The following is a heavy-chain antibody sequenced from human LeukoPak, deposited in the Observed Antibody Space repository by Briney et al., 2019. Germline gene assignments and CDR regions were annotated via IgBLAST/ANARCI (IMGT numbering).Heavy chain of an antibody. J-gene: IGHJ4*02. D-gene: IGHD3-10*01. Sequence: SETLSLTCTVSGGSISSGGYYWSWIRQPPGKGLEWIGYIYHSGSTYYNPSLKSRVAISVDRSKNQFSLKLSSVTAADTAVYYCARDCYYYGSGSYCLDYWGQGTLVTVSS. V-gene: IGHV4-30-2*01. CDR1: GGSISSGGYY. CDR2: IYHSGST. CDR3: ARDCYYYGSGSYCLDY.